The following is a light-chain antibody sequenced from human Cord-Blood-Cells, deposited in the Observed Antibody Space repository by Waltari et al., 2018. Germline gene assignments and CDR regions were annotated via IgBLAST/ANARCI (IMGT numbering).Light chain of an antibody. CDR2: EVS. V-gene: IGLV2-23*02. CDR1: SSDVGSYNL. J-gene: IGLJ1*01. Sequence: QSALTQPASVSGSPGQSITISCTGTSSDVGSYNLVSCYQQHPGKAPKLMIYEVSKRPSGFSNRFSGSKSGNTASLTISGLQAEDEADYYCCSYAGSYVFGTGTKVTVL. CDR3: CSYAGSYV.